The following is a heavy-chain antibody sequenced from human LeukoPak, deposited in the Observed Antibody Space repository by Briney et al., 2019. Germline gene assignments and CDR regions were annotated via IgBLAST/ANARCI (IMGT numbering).Heavy chain of an antibody. CDR2: VSPNSANT. Sequence: ASVKVSCKASGYTFTSYGISWVRQAPGQGVEWMGWVSPNSANTAYAQKFQGRVTMTRNTSISTAYMELSSLRSEDTAVYYCAIKLSSGGYWGQGTLVTVSS. V-gene: IGHV1-8*02. CDR3: AIKLSSGGY. D-gene: IGHD3-22*01. CDR1: GYTFTSYG. J-gene: IGHJ4*02.